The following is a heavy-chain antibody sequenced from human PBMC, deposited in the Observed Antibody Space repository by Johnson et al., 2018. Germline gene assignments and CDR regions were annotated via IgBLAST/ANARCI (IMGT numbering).Heavy chain of an antibody. Sequence: VQLQESGGGLVQPGTSLRLSCVASGFIFDDYAMHWVRQAPGKGLEWVSGVIWNSGNIDYADSVKGRFTVSRDNAKNSLYVQMNSLRAEDTALYYCAKDRERVTTGLDALDVWGQGTMVTVAS. V-gene: IGHV3-9*01. CDR1: GFIFDDYA. D-gene: IGHD1-1*01. CDR2: VIWNSGNI. J-gene: IGHJ3*01. CDR3: AKDRERVTTGLDALDV.